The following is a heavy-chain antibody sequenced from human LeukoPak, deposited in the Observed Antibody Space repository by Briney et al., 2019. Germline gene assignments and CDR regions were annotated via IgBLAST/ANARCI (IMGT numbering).Heavy chain of an antibody. CDR3: ARTVWGSYRPFDY. J-gene: IGHJ4*02. CDR1: GGSFSGYY. CDR2: INHRGST. Sequence: TSETLSLTCAVYGGSFSGYYWSWIRQPPGKGLEWIGEINHRGSTNYNPSLKSRVTISVDTSKNQFSLKLSSVTAADTAVYYCARTVWGSYRPFDYWGQGTLVTVSS. V-gene: IGHV4-34*01. D-gene: IGHD3-16*02.